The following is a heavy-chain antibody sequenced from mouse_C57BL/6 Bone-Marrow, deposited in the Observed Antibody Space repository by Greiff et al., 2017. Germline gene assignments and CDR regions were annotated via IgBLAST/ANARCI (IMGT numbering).Heavy chain of an antibody. V-gene: IGHV5-17*01. Sequence: EVKVEESGGGLVKPGGSLKLSCAASGFTFSDYGMHWVRQAPEKGLEWVAYISSGSSTIYYADTVKGRFTISRDNAKNTLFLQMTSLRSEDTAMYYCARGLLRHYFDYWGQGTTLTVSS. CDR3: ARGLLRHYFDY. CDR1: GFTFSDYG. J-gene: IGHJ2*01. D-gene: IGHD2-3*01. CDR2: ISSGSSTI.